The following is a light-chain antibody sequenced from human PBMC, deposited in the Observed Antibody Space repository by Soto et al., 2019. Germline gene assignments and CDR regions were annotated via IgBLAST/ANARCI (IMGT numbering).Light chain of an antibody. CDR3: SSYTSSSSLYV. V-gene: IGLV2-14*01. CDR1: SSDVGGYNY. J-gene: IGLJ1*01. Sequence: QSVLTKPASVYGSPGQSITISCTGTSSDVGGYNYVSWYQQHPGKAPKFMIYDVSNRPSGVSNRFSGSKSGNTASLTISGLQAEDEADYYCSSYTSSSSLYVFGTGTKVTVL. CDR2: DVS.